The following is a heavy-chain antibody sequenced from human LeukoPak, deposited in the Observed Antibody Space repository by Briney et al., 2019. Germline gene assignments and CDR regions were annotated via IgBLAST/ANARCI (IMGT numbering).Heavy chain of an antibody. CDR1: GGSFSGYY. Sequence: SETLSLTCAVYGGSFSGYYWSWIRQPPGKGLEWIGEINHSGSTNYNPSLKSRVTISVDTSKNQFSLKLSSVTAADTAVYYCARHRRTRGFDYWGQGTLVTVSS. CDR2: INHSGST. V-gene: IGHV4-34*01. CDR3: ARHRRTRGFDY. D-gene: IGHD1-14*01. J-gene: IGHJ4*02.